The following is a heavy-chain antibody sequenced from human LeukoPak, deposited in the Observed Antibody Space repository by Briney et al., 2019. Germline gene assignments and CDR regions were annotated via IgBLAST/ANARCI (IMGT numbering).Heavy chain of an antibody. CDR2: ISSSSSYI. V-gene: IGHV3-21*01. Sequence: PGGSLRLSCAASGFTSSSYSMNWVRQAPGKGLEWVSSISSSSSYIYYADSVKGRFTISRDNAKNSLYLQMNSLRAEDTAVYYCARARDPAAGLAHWGQGTLVTVSS. J-gene: IGHJ4*02. D-gene: IGHD6-13*01. CDR1: GFTSSSYS. CDR3: ARARDPAAGLAH.